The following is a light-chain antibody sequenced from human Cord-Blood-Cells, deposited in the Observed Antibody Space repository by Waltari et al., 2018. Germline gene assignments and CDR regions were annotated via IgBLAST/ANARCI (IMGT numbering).Light chain of an antibody. Sequence: QSALTQPASVSGSPGQSITISCTGTSSDVGGYNYVSWSQQHPGKAPKLMLYDVSKRPSGVSNRFSGSKSGNTASLTISGLQAEDEADYYCSSYTSSSTLVFGGGTKLTVL. V-gene: IGLV2-14*01. CDR2: DVS. J-gene: IGLJ3*02. CDR1: SSDVGGYNY. CDR3: SSYTSSSTLV.